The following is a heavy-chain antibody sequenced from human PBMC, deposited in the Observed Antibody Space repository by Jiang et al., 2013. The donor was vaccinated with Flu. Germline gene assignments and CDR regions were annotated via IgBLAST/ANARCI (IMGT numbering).Heavy chain of an antibody. V-gene: IGHV3-30*02. CDR2: IRYDGSNK. CDR3: ATTDYYDSSGYPPFDY. D-gene: IGHD3-22*01. J-gene: IGHJ4*02. Sequence: QLLESGGGVVQPGGSLRLSCAASGFTFSSYGMHWVRQAPGKGLEWVAFIRYDGSNKYYADSVKGRFTISRDNSKNTLYLQMNSLRAEDTAVYYCATTDYYDSSGYPPFDYWGQGTLVTVSS. CDR1: GFTFSSYG.